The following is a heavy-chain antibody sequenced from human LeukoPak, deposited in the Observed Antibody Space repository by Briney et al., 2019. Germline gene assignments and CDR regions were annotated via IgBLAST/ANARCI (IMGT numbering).Heavy chain of an antibody. CDR1: GFTFSSYW. J-gene: IGHJ4*02. CDR2: INSDGSST. Sequence: GGSLRLSCAASGFTFSSYWMHWVRQAPGKGLVWVSRINSDGSSTSYADSVKGRFTISRDNAKNTLYLQMNSLRAEDTAVYYCARDWGSGYYLLPFDYWGQGTLVTVSS. D-gene: IGHD3-22*01. CDR3: ARDWGSGYYLLPFDY. V-gene: IGHV3-74*01.